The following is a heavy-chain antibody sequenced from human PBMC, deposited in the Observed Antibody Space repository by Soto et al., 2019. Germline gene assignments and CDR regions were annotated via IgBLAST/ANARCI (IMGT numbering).Heavy chain of an antibody. J-gene: IGHJ4*02. CDR2: LKAGGEAS. CDR3: KRDVVASSLPGADY. CDR1: EFTLSSFP. Sequence: PGGSLRLSCVASEFTLSSFPLSWVRQAPGKGLEWVSALKAGGEASYNAASMKGRFALFRINSKNTLCVEVNSLTVDGPVMYYCKRDVVASSLPGADYWGQGTLVTVSS. D-gene: IGHD2-15*01. V-gene: IGHV3-23*01.